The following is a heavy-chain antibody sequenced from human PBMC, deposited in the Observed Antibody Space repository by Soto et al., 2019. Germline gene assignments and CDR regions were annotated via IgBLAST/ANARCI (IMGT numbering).Heavy chain of an antibody. CDR3: ALIKDCSRTDCYLASFDP. V-gene: IGHV2-5*02. J-gene: IGHJ5*02. Sequence: VSGPSAGEPTQTLTLTCTFSGFSLTTSGVGVGWIRQPPGKALEWLALIYWDDDERYSPSLQSRLTITKDTSKNQVGLTMTNMDPVDTATYYCALIKDCSRTDCYLASFDPWGQGTLVTVSS. CDR1: GFSLTTSGVG. D-gene: IGHD2-2*01. CDR2: IYWDDDE.